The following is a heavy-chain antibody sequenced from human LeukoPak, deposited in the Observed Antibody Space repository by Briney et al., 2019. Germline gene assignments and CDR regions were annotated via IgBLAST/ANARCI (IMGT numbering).Heavy chain of an antibody. Sequence: PGGSLRLSCAASGFTFGSYSMNWVRQAPGKGLEWVSSISSSSSYIYYPHSVKGRVTISRDNAKNSLYLQMNSLRAEDTAVYYCATTTGTTWGYFDYWGQGTLVTVSS. J-gene: IGHJ4*02. V-gene: IGHV3-21*06. D-gene: IGHD1-1*01. CDR1: GFTFGSYS. CDR2: ISSSSSYI. CDR3: ATTTGTTWGYFDY.